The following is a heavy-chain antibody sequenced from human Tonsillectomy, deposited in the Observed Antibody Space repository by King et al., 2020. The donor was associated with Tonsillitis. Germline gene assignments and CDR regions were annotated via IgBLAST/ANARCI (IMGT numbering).Heavy chain of an antibody. CDR3: SRGGSFYYDSSAKPYYFHYYMDV. CDR1: GGSFSAYF. CDR2: IDHSGVT. V-gene: IGHV4-34*01. Sequence: VQLQQWGAGLLKPSETLSLTCAVYGGSFSAYFWNWIRQPPGKGLEWIGEIDHSGVTNYNPSLMSRSTLSVDTSKNQFSLKLTSVTAADTAVYYCSRGGSFYYDSSAKPYYFHYYMDVWGKGTTVTVSS. J-gene: IGHJ6*03. D-gene: IGHD3-22*01.